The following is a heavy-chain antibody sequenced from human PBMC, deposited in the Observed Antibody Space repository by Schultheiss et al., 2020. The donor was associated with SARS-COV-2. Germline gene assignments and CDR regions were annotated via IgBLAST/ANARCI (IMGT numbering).Heavy chain of an antibody. CDR2: IWYDGSKK. CDR1: GFTFSGSA. J-gene: IGHJ6*02. Sequence: GGSLGLSCAASGFTFSGSAMHWVRQTPDKGLEWVAVIWYDGSKKYYADSVKGRFTISRDNSKNTVYLQMNSLRAEDTAVYYCARVRGGYGYGMDVWGQGTTVTVSS. D-gene: IGHD1-26*01. V-gene: IGHV3-30*07. CDR3: ARVRGGYGYGMDV.